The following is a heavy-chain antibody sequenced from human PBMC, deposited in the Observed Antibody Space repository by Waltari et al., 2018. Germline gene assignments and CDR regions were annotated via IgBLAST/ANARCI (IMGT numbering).Heavy chain of an antibody. CDR1: GFTFSSSA. D-gene: IGHD6-13*01. CDR3: AKAPYSSSWLYYFDY. CDR2: ISGSGGST. Sequence: EVQLLESGGGLVQPGGSLRLSCAASGFTFSSSAMSWVRQAPGKGLEWVSAISGSGGSTYYADSVKGRFTISRDNSKNTLYLQMNSLRAEDTAVYYCAKAPYSSSWLYYFDYWGQGTLVTVSS. V-gene: IGHV3-23*01. J-gene: IGHJ4*02.